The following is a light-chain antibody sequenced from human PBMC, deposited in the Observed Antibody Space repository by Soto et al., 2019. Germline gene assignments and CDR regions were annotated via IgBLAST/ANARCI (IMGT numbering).Light chain of an antibody. CDR2: DAS. J-gene: IGKJ2*01. CDR3: QQYNSYPYT. Sequence: DIQMTQSPSTLSASVGDRVTITCRASQSISSWLAWYQQKPGKAPKLLIYDASSLESGVPSRFSGRGSGTEFTLNISSLQPDDFATYYCQQYNSYPYTFGQGTKLEIK. CDR1: QSISSW. V-gene: IGKV1-5*01.